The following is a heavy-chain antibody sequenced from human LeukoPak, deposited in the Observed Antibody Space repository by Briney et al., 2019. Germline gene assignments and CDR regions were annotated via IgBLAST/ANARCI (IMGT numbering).Heavy chain of an antibody. CDR3: AKAPPLQDYFDY. CDR1: GFIFSSYA. J-gene: IGHJ4*02. Sequence: GGSLRLSCITSGFIFSSYALSWVRQAPGKGLEWVSGIRVSGSTYYPDYVTGRFTISRDNSENTLYLQMNSLRAEDTAVYYCAKAPPLQDYFDYWGQGTLVTVSS. CDR2: IRVSGST. V-gene: IGHV3-23*01.